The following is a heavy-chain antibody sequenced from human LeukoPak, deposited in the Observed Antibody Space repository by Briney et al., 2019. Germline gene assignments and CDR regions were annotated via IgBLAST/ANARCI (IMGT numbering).Heavy chain of an antibody. CDR2: IGTAGDT. CDR3: ARAVSGWYDVGYYFDY. Sequence: PGGSQRLSCAASGFTYSSYDMHWVRQATGKGLEWVSAIGTAGDTYYPGSVKGRFTISRENAKNSLYLQMNSLRAGDTAVYYCARAVSGWYDVGYYFDYWGQGTLVTVSS. V-gene: IGHV3-13*01. CDR1: GFTYSSYD. D-gene: IGHD6-19*01. J-gene: IGHJ4*02.